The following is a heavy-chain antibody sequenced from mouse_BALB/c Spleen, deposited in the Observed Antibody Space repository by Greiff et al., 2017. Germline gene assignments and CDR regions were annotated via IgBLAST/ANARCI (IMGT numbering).Heavy chain of an antibody. J-gene: IGHJ2*01. CDR1: GFNIKDTY. Sequence: EVQLQQSGAELVEPGASVKLSCTASGFNIKDTYMHWVKQSPEQGLEWIGRIDPANGNTKYDPKFQGKATITADTSSNTAYLQLSSLTSEDTAVYYCASVYYYGSSYFDYWGQGSTLAVST. CDR2: IDPANGNT. D-gene: IGHD1-1*01. V-gene: IGHV14-3*02. CDR3: ASVYYYGSSYFDY.